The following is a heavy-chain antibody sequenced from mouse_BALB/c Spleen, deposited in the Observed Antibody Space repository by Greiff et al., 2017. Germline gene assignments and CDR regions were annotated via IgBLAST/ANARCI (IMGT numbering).Heavy chain of an antibody. J-gene: IGHJ3*01. CDR3: ARGHYYGPAWFAY. D-gene: IGHD1-2*01. CDR1: GYPFSSYW. CDR2: ILPGSGST. V-gene: IGHV1-9*01. Sequence: VQLQQSGAELMKPGASVKISCKATGYPFSSYWIEWVKQRPGHGLEWIGEILPGSGSTNYNEKFKGKATFTADTSSNTAYMQLSSLTSEDSAVYYCARGHYYGPAWFAYWGQGTLVTVSA.